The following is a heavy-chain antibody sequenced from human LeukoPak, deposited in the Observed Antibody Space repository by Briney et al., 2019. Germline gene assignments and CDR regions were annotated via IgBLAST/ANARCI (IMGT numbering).Heavy chain of an antibody. Sequence: PGGFLRLSCVVSGSTFNYWMDWVRQAPGKGLEWVAFIKQDGSETYYVDCVKGRFTISRDNAKNSLYLQMNSLRSEDTAVYYCASRGDLSWFGALRHWSQGTRVTVSS. V-gene: IGHV3-7*01. CDR2: IKQDGSET. CDR3: ASRGDLSWFGALRH. CDR1: GSTFNYW. D-gene: IGHD3-16*02. J-gene: IGHJ4*02.